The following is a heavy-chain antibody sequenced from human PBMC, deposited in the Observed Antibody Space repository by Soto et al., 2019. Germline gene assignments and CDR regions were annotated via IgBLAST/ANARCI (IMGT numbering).Heavy chain of an antibody. D-gene: IGHD3-22*01. Sequence: PSETLSLTCTVSGGSISNYYWSWIRQPAGKGLGWIGRIYSSGSTYYNPSLMSRVTMSVDTSKNQFSLKLSSVTAADTAIYYCARDAYYYDTRGYYLVDYWGQGTLVTVSS. CDR3: ARDAYYYDTRGYYLVDY. J-gene: IGHJ4*02. CDR2: IYSSGST. V-gene: IGHV4-4*07. CDR1: GGSISNYY.